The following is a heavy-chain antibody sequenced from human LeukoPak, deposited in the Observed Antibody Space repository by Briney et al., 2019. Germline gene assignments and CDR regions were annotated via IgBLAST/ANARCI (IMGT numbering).Heavy chain of an antibody. CDR2: IYYSGST. CDR1: GYSISTGYY. V-gene: IGHV4-38-2*01. J-gene: IGHJ4*02. D-gene: IGHD3-22*01. CDR3: AIDPEGYYYDSSGSGSFDY. Sequence: SETLSLTCAVSGYSISTGYYWDWIRQPPGKGLEWIGSIYYSGSTYYNPSLKSRVTISVDTPKNQFSLKLSSVTAADTAVYYCAIDPEGYYYDSSGSGSFDYRGQGTLVTVSS.